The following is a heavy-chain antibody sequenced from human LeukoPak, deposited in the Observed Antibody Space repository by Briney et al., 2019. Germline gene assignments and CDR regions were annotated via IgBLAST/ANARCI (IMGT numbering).Heavy chain of an antibody. V-gene: IGHV3-15*01. CDR1: GFTFSNAW. Sequence: NPGGSLRLSCAAFGFTFSNAWMSWVRQAPGKGLEWVGRIKSKTDGGTTDYAAPVKGRFTISRDDSKNTLYLQMNSLKTEDTAVYYCTTALNRGYSGYDWGDYWGQGTLVTVSS. CDR3: TTALNRGYSGYDWGDY. D-gene: IGHD5-12*01. J-gene: IGHJ4*02. CDR2: IKSKTDGGTT.